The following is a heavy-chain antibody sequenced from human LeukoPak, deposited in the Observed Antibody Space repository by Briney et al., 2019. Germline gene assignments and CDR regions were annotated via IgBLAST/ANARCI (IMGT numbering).Heavy chain of an antibody. CDR1: GFTFRINW. CDR2: VQPDGSAK. J-gene: IGHJ1*01. Sequence: GGSLRLSCAASGFTFRINWMNWVRQAPGKGLEWVAHVQPDGSAKIYADSVKGRFTISRDNAKDSVYLQMNSLRVEDTAVYYCARDFFGWSSLGHWGQGTLVTVSS. CDR3: ARDFFGWSSLGH. D-gene: IGHD6-19*01. V-gene: IGHV3-7*01.